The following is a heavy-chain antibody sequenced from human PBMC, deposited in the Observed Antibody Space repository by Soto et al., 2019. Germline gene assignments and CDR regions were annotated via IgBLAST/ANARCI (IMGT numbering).Heavy chain of an antibody. CDR3: ARGIIEAFYGDYIC. CDR2: IWYDGSNK. V-gene: IGHV3-33*01. D-gene: IGHD4-17*01. Sequence: GGSLRLSCAASGFTFSSYGMHWVRQAPGKGLEWVAVIWYDGSNKYYADSVKGRFTISRDNSKNTLYLQMNSLRAEDTAVYYCARGIIEAFYGDYICWGQGTLVTVSS. CDR1: GFTFSSYG. J-gene: IGHJ4*02.